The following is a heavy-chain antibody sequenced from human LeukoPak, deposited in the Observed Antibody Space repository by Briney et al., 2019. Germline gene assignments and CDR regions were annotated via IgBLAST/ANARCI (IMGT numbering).Heavy chain of an antibody. CDR1: GYTFTSHG. V-gene: IGHV1-18*01. Sequence: ASVKVSCKASGYTFTSHGISWVRQAPGQGLEWMGWISTYDGNTNYTQKLQGRITMTTDTSTNTAHMELRSLRSDDTAFYYCARDALEYTSGLFDYWGQGTLVTVSS. D-gene: IGHD6-19*01. CDR3: ARDALEYTSGLFDY. J-gene: IGHJ4*02. CDR2: ISTYDGNT.